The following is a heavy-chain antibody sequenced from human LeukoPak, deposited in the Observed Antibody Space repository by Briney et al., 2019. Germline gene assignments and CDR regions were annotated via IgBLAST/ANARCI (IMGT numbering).Heavy chain of an antibody. CDR2: ISSSSSYI. V-gene: IGHV3-21*01. CDR3: ARDISSSWYKYDAFDI. Sequence: GGSLRLFCAASGFTFSSYSMKWVRQAPGKGLEWVSSISSSSSYIYYADSVKGRFTISRDNAKNSLYLQMNSLRAEDTAVYYCARDISSSWYKYDAFDIWGQGTMVTVSS. D-gene: IGHD6-13*01. J-gene: IGHJ3*02. CDR1: GFTFSSYS.